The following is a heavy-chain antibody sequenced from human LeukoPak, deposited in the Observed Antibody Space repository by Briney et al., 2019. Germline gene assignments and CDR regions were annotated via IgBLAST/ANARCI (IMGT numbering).Heavy chain of an antibody. Sequence: GASVKVSCKASGYTFTSYGISWVRQAPGQGLEWVGWISAYNGNTNYAQKLQGRVTMTTDTSTSTAYMELRSLRSDDTAVYYCARAVSTMVRGVIITGYFDYWGQGTLVTVSS. CDR1: GYTFTSYG. D-gene: IGHD3-10*01. CDR3: ARAVSTMVRGVIITGYFDY. V-gene: IGHV1-18*04. CDR2: ISAYNGNT. J-gene: IGHJ4*02.